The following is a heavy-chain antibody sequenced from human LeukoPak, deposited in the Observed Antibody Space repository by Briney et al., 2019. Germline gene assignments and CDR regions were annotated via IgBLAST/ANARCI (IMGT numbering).Heavy chain of an antibody. CDR2: ISSNGGST. CDR1: GFTFSSYA. Sequence: PGGSLRLSCAASGFTFSSYAMHWLRQAPGKGLEYVSAISSNGGSTYYANSVKGRFTISRDNSKNTLYLQMGSLRAEDMAVYYCARGERVRGGKAFDYWGQGTLVTVSS. D-gene: IGHD3-10*01. V-gene: IGHV3-64*01. J-gene: IGHJ4*02. CDR3: ARGERVRGGKAFDY.